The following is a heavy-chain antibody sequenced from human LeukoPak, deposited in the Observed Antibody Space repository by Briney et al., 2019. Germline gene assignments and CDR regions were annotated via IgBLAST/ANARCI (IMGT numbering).Heavy chain of an antibody. Sequence: SETLSLTCTVSGASFSSSPYFWGWIRQPPGKGLERIGSVSYSGSTYYNPSLKSRVTISLDTSKDQFSLKLASVTAADTAVYYCARAGSSIAARPPDYWGQGTLVTVSS. J-gene: IGHJ4*02. CDR3: ARAGSSIAARPPDY. V-gene: IGHV4-39*07. D-gene: IGHD6-6*01. CDR2: VSYSGST. CDR1: GASFSSSPYF.